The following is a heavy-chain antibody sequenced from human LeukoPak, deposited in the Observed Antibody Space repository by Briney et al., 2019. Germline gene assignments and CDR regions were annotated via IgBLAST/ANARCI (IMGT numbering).Heavy chain of an antibody. CDR3: ARDRIGSSDGMDV. V-gene: IGHV1-2*02. CDR1: GYTFTGYY. J-gene: IGHJ6*02. D-gene: IGHD6-19*01. CDR2: INPNSGGT. Sequence: ASVKVSCKASGYTFTGYYMHWVRQAPGQGLEWMGWINPNSGGTNYAQKFQGRVTMTRDTSISTAYMELSRLRAGDTAVYYCARDRIGSSDGMDVWGQGTTVTVSS.